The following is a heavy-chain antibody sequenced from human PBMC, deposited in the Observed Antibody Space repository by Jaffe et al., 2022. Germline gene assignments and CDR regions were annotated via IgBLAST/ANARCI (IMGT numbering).Heavy chain of an antibody. CDR2: ISWNSGSI. J-gene: IGHJ2*01. V-gene: IGHV3-9*01. CDR3: AKDRVYGDSTGWYFDL. D-gene: IGHD4-17*01. Sequence: EVQLVESGGGLVQPGRSLRLSCAASGFTFDDYAMHWVRQAPGKGLEWVSGISWNSGSIGYADSVKGRFTISRDNAKNSLYLQMNSLRAEDTALYYCAKDRVYGDSTGWYFDLWGRGTLVTVSS. CDR1: GFTFDDYA.